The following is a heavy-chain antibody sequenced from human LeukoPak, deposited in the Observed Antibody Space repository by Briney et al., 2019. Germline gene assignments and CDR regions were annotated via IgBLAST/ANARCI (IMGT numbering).Heavy chain of an antibody. V-gene: IGHV4-30-4*01. CDR1: GGSISSGDYY. CDR2: IYYSGST. D-gene: IGHD5-24*01. Sequence: PSQTLSLTCTVSGGSISSGDYYWSWIRQPPGKGLEWIGYIYYSGSTYYNPSLKSRVTISVDTSKNQFSLKLSSVTAADTAVYYCARGFGDGYNYGFDYWGQGTLVTVSS. J-gene: IGHJ4*02. CDR3: ARGFGDGYNYGFDY.